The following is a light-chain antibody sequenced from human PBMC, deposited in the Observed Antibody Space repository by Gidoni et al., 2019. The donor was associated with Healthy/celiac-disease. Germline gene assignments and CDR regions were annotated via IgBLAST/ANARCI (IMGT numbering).Light chain of an antibody. J-gene: IGKJ4*01. CDR3: QQYGSSPS. CDR2: GAS. V-gene: IGKV3-20*01. Sequence: ETVLTQSPGTLSLSPGERATLSCRASQSVSSSYLAWYQQKPGQAPRHLIYGASSRATGIPDRFSGSGSGTDFTLTISRLEPEDFAVYYCQQYGSSPSFGGGTKVEIK. CDR1: QSVSSSY.